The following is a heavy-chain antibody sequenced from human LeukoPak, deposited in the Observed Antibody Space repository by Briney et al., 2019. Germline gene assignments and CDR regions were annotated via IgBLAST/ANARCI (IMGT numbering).Heavy chain of an antibody. J-gene: IGHJ3*02. CDR3: ASRGRRITMVRGVKNVFNI. CDR1: GYSFTSYW. V-gene: IGHV5-51*01. CDR2: IYPGDSDT. D-gene: IGHD3-10*01. Sequence: GESLKISCKGSGYSFTSYWIGWVRQMPGKGLEWMGIIYPGDSDTRYSPSFQGQVTISADKSISTAYLQWSSLKASDTATYYWASRGRRITMVRGVKNVFNIGGQGKMVTVFS.